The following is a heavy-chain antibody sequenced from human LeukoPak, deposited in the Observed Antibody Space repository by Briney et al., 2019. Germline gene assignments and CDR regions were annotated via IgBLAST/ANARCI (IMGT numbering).Heavy chain of an antibody. D-gene: IGHD3-10*01. J-gene: IGHJ5*02. CDR2: IYYSGST. Sequence: PSETLSLTCTVSGGSISSYYWSWIRQPPGKGLEWIGYIYYSGSTNYDPSLKSRVTISVDTSKNQFSLKLSSVTAADTAVYYCARSVITMVRGVFTNWFDPWGQGTLVTVSS. CDR3: ARSVITMVRGVFTNWFDP. V-gene: IGHV4-59*01. CDR1: GGSISSYY.